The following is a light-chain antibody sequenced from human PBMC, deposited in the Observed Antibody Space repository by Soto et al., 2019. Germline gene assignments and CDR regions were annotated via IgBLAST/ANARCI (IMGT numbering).Light chain of an antibody. CDR1: SSNIGAGYD. CDR2: GNS. J-gene: IGLJ3*02. V-gene: IGLV1-40*01. Sequence: QSVLTQPPSVSGAPGKRVTISCTGSSSNIGAGYDVHWYQQLPGTAPKLLIYGNSNRPSGVPDRFSGSKSGTSASLAITGVQAEDEADYYCQSYDSSLSGWVFGGGTKLTVL. CDR3: QSYDSSLSGWV.